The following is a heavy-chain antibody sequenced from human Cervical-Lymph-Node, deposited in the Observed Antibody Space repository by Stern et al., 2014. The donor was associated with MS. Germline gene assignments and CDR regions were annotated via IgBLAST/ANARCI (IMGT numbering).Heavy chain of an antibody. V-gene: IGHV3-9*01. Sequence: EVHLVESGGGLVQPGRSLRLSCAASGFTFDDYAMHWVRQAPGKGLEWVSGISWNSGSIGYADSVKGRFTISRDNAKNSLYLQMNSLRAEDTALYYCAKDLGPWGQGTLVTVSS. CDR2: ISWNSGSI. CDR3: AKDLGP. CDR1: GFTFDDYA. J-gene: IGHJ5*02.